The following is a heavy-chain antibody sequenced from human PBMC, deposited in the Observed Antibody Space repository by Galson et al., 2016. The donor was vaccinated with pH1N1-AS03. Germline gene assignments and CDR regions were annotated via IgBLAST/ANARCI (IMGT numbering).Heavy chain of an antibody. CDR1: GFTFSSYE. CDR3: ARDDSGYDLFYYYGMDV. CDR2: ISSSGSTI. D-gene: IGHD5-12*01. V-gene: IGHV3-48*03. Sequence: SLRLSCAASGFTFSSYEMNWVRQAPGKGLEWVSYISSSGSTIYYADSVKGRFTISRDNATNSLYLQMNSLRAEDTAVYYCARDDSGYDLFYYYGMDVWGQGTTVTVSS. J-gene: IGHJ6*02.